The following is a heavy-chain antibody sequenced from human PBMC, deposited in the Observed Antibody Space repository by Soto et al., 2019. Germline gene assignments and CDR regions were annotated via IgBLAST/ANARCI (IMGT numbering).Heavy chain of an antibody. D-gene: IGHD2-21*02. V-gene: IGHV1-69*12. CDR3: ARAWLETYCGGDCTQDAFDI. CDR1: GGTFSSYA. J-gene: IGHJ3*02. Sequence: QVQLVQSGAEVKKPGSSVKVSCKASGGTFSSYAISWVRQAPGQGLEWMGGIIPIFGTANYAQKFQGRVTITADESTSTAYMELSSLRSEDTAVYYCARAWLETYCGGDCTQDAFDIWGQGTMVTVSS. CDR2: IIPIFGTA.